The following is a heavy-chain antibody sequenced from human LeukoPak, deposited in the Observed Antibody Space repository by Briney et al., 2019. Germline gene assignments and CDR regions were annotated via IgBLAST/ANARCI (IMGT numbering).Heavy chain of an antibody. V-gene: IGHV3-7*01. CDR3: ARDRFRYGGTRGVGWFDP. CDR1: GFTFSSYG. CDR2: IKQDGSEK. D-gene: IGHD4-23*01. Sequence: GGSLRLSCAASGFTFSSYGMHWVRQAPGKGLEWVANIKQDGSEKYYVDSVKGRFTISRDNAKNSLYLQMNNLRAEDTAVYYCARDRFRYGGTRGVGWFDPWGQGTLVTVSS. J-gene: IGHJ5*02.